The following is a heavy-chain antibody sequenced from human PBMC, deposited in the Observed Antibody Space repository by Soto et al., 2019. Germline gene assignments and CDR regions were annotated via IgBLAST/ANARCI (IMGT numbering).Heavy chain of an antibody. CDR3: ARDTSGYDVWSGYYFDY. D-gene: IGHD3-3*01. Sequence: GGSLRLSCAASGFTFSSYSMNWVRQAPGKGLEWVSSIRSSISSIYYADSVKGRFTISRDNARNSLYLQMNSLRAEDTAVYYCARDTSGYDVWSGYYFDYWGQGTMVTVSS. J-gene: IGHJ4*02. CDR1: GFTFSSYS. CDR2: IRSSISSI. V-gene: IGHV3-21*01.